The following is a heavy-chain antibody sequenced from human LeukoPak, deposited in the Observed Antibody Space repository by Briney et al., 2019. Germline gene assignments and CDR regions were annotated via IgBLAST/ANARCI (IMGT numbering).Heavy chain of an antibody. J-gene: IGHJ4*02. CDR1: GGSISTYF. V-gene: IGHV4-59*08. Sequence: SETLSLTCTVSGGSISTYFWSWIRQPPGKGLEWIGNTYYSGSTNYNPSLKSRVTISVDTSKNQFSLKLSSVTAADTAVYYCVRRSGYSSSEDYWGQGILVTVSS. CDR3: VRRSGYSSSEDY. D-gene: IGHD3-22*01. CDR2: TYYSGST.